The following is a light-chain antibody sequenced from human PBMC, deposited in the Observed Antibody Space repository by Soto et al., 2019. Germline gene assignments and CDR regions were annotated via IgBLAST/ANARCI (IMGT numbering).Light chain of an antibody. J-gene: IGLJ2*01. CDR3: SSFADNNNVI. V-gene: IGLV2-8*01. Sequence: QSALTQPPSAAGSPGQSVTISCIGTSTDVGGYNYVSWYQQHPGKAPKLMIYEVTKRPSGVPDRFSGSKSGNTASLTVSGLQAEDEADYSCSSFADNNNVIFGGGTKLTVL. CDR1: STDVGGYNY. CDR2: EVT.